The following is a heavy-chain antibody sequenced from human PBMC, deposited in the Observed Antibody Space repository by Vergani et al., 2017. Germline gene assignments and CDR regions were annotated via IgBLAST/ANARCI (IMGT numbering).Heavy chain of an antibody. V-gene: IGHV4-34*01. CDR3: ARGDYSSSSIGYYFDY. CDR2: INHSGST. J-gene: IGHJ4*02. Sequence: QVQLQQWGAGLLKPSETLSLTCAVYGGSFSGYYWSWIRQPPGKGLEWIGEINHSGSTNYNPSLKSRVTISVDTSKNQFSLKLSSVTAADTAVYYCARGDYSSSSIGYYFDYWGQGTLVTVSS. D-gene: IGHD6-6*01. CDR1: GGSFSGYY.